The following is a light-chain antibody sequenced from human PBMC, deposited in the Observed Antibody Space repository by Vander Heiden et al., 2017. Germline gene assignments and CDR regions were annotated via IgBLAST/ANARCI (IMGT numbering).Light chain of an antibody. CDR3: QQYGSSPIFT. V-gene: IGKV3-20*01. CDR2: GAS. CDR1: QSVSSSY. J-gene: IGKJ3*01. Sequence: EIVLTQSPGTLSLSPGERATLSCRASQSVSSSYLAWYQQKPDQAPRLLIYGASSRATGIPDRFSGSGSGTDFTLTISRLEPEDFAVYYCQQYGSSPIFTFGHGTKVDIK.